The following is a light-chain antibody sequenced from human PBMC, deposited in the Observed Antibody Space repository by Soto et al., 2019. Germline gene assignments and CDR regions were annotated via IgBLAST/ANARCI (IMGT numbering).Light chain of an antibody. Sequence: QSVLTQPPSASGSPGQPVAISCTGTSSDVGGYNYVSWYQQHPGKAPKLMIYEVNKRPSGVPDRFSGSKSGNTASLTVSGIQAEDEADYYCSSYAGSSNVFGTGTKVNVL. J-gene: IGLJ1*01. CDR1: SSDVGGYNY. CDR3: SSYAGSSNV. V-gene: IGLV2-8*01. CDR2: EVN.